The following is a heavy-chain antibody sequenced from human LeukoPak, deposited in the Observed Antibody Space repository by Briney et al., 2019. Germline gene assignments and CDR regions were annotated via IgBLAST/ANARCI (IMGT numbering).Heavy chain of an antibody. D-gene: IGHD3-3*01. CDR1: GGSISSYY. J-gene: IGHJ4*02. CDR3: ASRSSIWSGYQDTLYYFDS. V-gene: IGHV4-59*01. Sequence: PSETLSLTCTVSGGSISSYYWSWIRQPPGKRLEWIGHIYYSGSTNYNPSLKSRVTISVDASKNQFSLKLSSVTAADTAVYYCASRSSIWSGYQDTLYYFDSWGQGTLVTVSS. CDR2: IYYSGST.